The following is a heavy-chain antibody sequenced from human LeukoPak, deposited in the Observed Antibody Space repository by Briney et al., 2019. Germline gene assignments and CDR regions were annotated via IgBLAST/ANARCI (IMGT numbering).Heavy chain of an antibody. J-gene: IGHJ6*03. Sequence: GGSLRLSCAASGFTFSSYEMNWVRQAPGKGLEWVSYISSSGSTIYYADSVKGRFTISRDNAKNSLYLQMNSLRAEDTAVYYCAREGDGSGSYYYYYYYMDVWGKGTTVTISS. D-gene: IGHD3-10*01. CDR1: GFTFSSYE. V-gene: IGHV3-48*03. CDR2: ISSSGSTI. CDR3: AREGDGSGSYYYYYYYMDV.